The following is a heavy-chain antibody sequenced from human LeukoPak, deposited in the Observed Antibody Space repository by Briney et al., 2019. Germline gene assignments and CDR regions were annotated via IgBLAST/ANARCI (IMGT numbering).Heavy chain of an antibody. CDR1: GGSISSSNW. CDR3: AREDYRSGSGDY. J-gene: IGHJ4*02. Sequence: SETLSLTCAVSGGSISSSNWWSWVRQPPGKWLEWIGEIYHSGSTNYNPSLKSRVTISVDKSKNQFSLKLSSVTAADTAVYYCAREDYRSGSGDYWGQGTLVTVSS. D-gene: IGHD3-10*01. V-gene: IGHV4-4*02. CDR2: IYHSGST.